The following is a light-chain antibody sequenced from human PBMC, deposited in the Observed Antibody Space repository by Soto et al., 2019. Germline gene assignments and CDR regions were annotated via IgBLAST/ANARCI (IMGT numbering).Light chain of an antibody. CDR3: QQYDNLPLT. Sequence: DLQMTQSPSSLSASVGDRVTITCQASQHISNYLNWYQQNPGKAPMLLIYDAPNLETGVPSRLSGSDSGTDFTSTISTLQPEDSAKYYCQQYDNLPLTVGPGTKVDIK. V-gene: IGKV1-33*01. CDR2: DAP. J-gene: IGKJ3*01. CDR1: QHISNY.